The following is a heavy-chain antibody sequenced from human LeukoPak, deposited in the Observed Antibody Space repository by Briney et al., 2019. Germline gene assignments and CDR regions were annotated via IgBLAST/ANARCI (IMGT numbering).Heavy chain of an antibody. Sequence: GESLKISCKGSGYSFTSYWIGWVRQMPGKGLEWMGIIYPGDSDTRYSPSFQGQVTVSADKSISTAYLQWGSLKASDTAMYYCARQGLPSYGKDLYYYYGMDVWGQGTTVTVSS. D-gene: IGHD1-26*01. J-gene: IGHJ6*02. CDR2: IYPGDSDT. CDR3: ARQGLPSYGKDLYYYYGMDV. CDR1: GYSFTSYW. V-gene: IGHV5-51*01.